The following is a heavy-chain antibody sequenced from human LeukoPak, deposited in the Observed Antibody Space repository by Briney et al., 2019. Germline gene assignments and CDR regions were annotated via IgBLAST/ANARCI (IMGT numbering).Heavy chain of an antibody. CDR1: GYNFNTYG. V-gene: IGHV1-18*01. CDR2: ISSSTGNT. CDR3: VRLPLGYCSSTSCLD. D-gene: IGHD2-2*01. J-gene: IGHJ4*02. Sequence: ASVKVSCKASGYNFNTYGISWVRQAPGQGLEWMGWISSSTGNTQYAQKLQDRVTMTTDTSTSTAYLYLRNLRSDDTAVYYCVRLPLGYCSSTSCLDWGQGTLVTVSS.